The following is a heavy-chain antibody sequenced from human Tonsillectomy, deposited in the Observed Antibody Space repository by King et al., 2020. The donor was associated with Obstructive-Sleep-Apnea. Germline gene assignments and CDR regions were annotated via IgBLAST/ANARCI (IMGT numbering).Heavy chain of an antibody. J-gene: IGHJ4*02. CDR3: ARGRVGATPEEYYFDY. CDR2: ISVYNGNT. Sequence: QLVQSGVEVKKRGASVKVSCKTSGYTFSTYGITCVRQAPGQGLEWMGWISVYNGNTNYAQKLQGRVTMTTDTSTSTAYMELRSLRTDDTAVYFCARGRVGATPEEYYFDYWGQGTLVTVS. D-gene: IGHD1-26*01. CDR1: GYTFSTYG. V-gene: IGHV1-18*04.